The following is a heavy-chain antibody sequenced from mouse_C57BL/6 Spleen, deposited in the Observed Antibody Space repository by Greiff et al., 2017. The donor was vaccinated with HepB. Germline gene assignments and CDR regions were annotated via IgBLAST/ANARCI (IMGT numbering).Heavy chain of an antibody. J-gene: IGHJ2*01. CDR3: ARGEFLSSPFDY. CDR1: GYTFTSYW. CDR2: IDPSDSAT. V-gene: IGHV1-52*01. Sequence: QVQLQQPGAELVRPGSSVKLSCKASGYTFTSYWMHWVKQRPIQGLEWIGNIDPSDSATHYNQKFKDKATLTVDKSSSTAYMQLSSLTSEDSAVYYCARGEFLSSPFDYWGQGTTLTVSS. D-gene: IGHD1-1*01.